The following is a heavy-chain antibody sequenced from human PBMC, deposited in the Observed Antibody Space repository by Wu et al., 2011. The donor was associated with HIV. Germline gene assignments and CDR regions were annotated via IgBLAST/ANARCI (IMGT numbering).Heavy chain of an antibody. D-gene: IGHD2-21*01. CDR1: EYGVFDYY. CDR3: ATTSVVPSAIRSFHMDV. CDR2: IDPEDGEV. Sequence: EVQLRTVRGEIKKAGATVTISCNVSEYGVFDYYVHWVQQAPGKGLEWMGLIDPEDGEVVYSEKFQGRVSITADTSTDTVFMRLFSLRSEDAGIYYCATTSVVPSAIRSFHMDVWGKGTSVTVSS. V-gene: IGHV1-69-2*01. J-gene: IGHJ6*03.